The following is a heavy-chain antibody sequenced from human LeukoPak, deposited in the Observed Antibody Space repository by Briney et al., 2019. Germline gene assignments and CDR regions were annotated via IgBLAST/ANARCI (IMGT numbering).Heavy chain of an antibody. Sequence: SETLSLTCAVYGGSFSGYYWSWIRQPPGKGLEWIGEINHSGSTNYNPSLKSRVTISVDTSKNQFSLKLSSVTAADTAVYYCARDPGYNIYNHDVNAFDLWGQGTMVTVSS. D-gene: IGHD5/OR15-5a*01. CDR2: INHSGST. V-gene: IGHV4-34*01. J-gene: IGHJ3*01. CDR1: GGSFSGYY. CDR3: ARDPGYNIYNHDVNAFDL.